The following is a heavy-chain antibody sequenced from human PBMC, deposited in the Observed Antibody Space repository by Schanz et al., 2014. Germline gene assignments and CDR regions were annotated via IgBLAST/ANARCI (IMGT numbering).Heavy chain of an antibody. CDR2: ISYHGSER. D-gene: IGHD3-22*01. CDR3: AKRDDTSGYSGFEY. CDR1: GFSFSDYG. Sequence: QVQLVESGGGVVQPGRSLRLSCAGSGFSFSDYGMHWVRQAPGRGLEWVAVISYHGSERYYADSVKGRFTISRDNSKNTLYLQMNSLRTEDTAVYFCAKRDDTSGYSGFEYWGQGTLVTVSS. J-gene: IGHJ4*02. V-gene: IGHV3-30*18.